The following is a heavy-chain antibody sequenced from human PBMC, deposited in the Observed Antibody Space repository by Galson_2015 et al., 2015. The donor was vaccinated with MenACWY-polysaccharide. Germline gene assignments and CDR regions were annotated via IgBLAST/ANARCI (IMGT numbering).Heavy chain of an antibody. CDR1: GGSISSYY. D-gene: IGHD3-22*01. V-gene: IGHV4-59*01. CDR3: ARVHLPLDYYDSSGLDAFDI. J-gene: IGHJ3*02. CDR2: IYYSGST. Sequence: SETLSLTCTVSGGSISSYYWSWIRQPPGKGLEWIGYIYYSGSTNYNPSLKSRVTISVDTSKNQFSLKLSSVTAADTAVYYCARVHLPLDYYDSSGLDAFDIWGQGTMVTVSS.